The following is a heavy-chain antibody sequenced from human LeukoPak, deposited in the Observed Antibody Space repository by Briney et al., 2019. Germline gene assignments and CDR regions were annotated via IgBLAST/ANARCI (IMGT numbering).Heavy chain of an antibody. CDR2: INPSSGST. CDR3: ASSSSGWEQRAPFDY. CDR1: GYTFNSYY. Sequence: ASVKVSCKASGYTFNSYYMHWVRQAPGQGLEWMGIINPSSGSTSYALNFQGRVTMTRDTSTSTVYMELSSLRSEDTAVYYCASSSSGWEQRAPFDYWGQGTQVTVSS. V-gene: IGHV1-46*02. J-gene: IGHJ4*02. D-gene: IGHD6-19*01.